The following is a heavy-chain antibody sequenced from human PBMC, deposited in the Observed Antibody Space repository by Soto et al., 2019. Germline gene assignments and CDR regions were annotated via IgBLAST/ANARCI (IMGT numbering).Heavy chain of an antibody. V-gene: IGHV3-7*01. CDR2: IKPDESEK. D-gene: IGHD4-4*01. CDR1: GFTFSDSW. CDR3: VRGGSNYAS. J-gene: IGHJ5*02. Sequence: VQVVESGGGVVQPGRSLRLSCTASGFTFSDSWMTWVRQAPGKGLEWVARIKPDESEKKYADSVKGRFSISRDNAKNSMYLQMDSLRGEDTAVYYCVRGGSNYASWGQGTLVTVSS.